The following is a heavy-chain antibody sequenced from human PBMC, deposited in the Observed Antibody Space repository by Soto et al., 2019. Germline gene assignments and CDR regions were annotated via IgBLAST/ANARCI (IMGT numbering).Heavy chain of an antibody. D-gene: IGHD2-2*01. J-gene: IGHJ6*02. CDR3: ARIGSCTGSSCYSIDV. CDR2: IYSTSIYR. CDR1: GFSFSSYG. Sequence: VSLRLSCAASGFSFSSYGMNWVRQAPGRGLEWVSFIYSTSIYRYYADSVTGRFTISRDNAKNSMYLQMNSLRAEDTAVYYCARIGSCTGSSCYSIDVWGQGTTVTVSS. V-gene: IGHV3-21*01.